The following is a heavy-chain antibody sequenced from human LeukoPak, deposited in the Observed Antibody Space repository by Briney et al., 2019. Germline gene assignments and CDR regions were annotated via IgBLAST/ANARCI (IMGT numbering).Heavy chain of an antibody. CDR1: GYSFTSYW. Sequence: GESLKISCKGSGYSFTSYWIGWVRQMPGKGLEWMGIIYPGDSDTRYSPSFQGQATISADKSISTAYLQWSSLKASDTAMYYCATHSIAALADYYYGMDVWGQGTTVTVSS. D-gene: IGHD6-6*01. J-gene: IGHJ6*02. CDR2: IYPGDSDT. V-gene: IGHV5-51*01. CDR3: ATHSIAALADYYYGMDV.